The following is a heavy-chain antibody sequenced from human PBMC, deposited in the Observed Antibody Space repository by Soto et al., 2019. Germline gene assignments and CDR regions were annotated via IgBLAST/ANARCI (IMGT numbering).Heavy chain of an antibody. CDR2: IFYSGSN. J-gene: IGHJ5*02. V-gene: IGHV4-30-4*08. CDR3: AKSTTTRSLVAFDP. D-gene: IGHD2-2*01. CDR1: GGSISNGDYC. Sequence: QVQLQESGPGLVKPSQTLSLTCIVSGGSISNGDYCWSWIRQPPGKGLEWIGYIFYSGSNYYNPSLVSRVNMSVDTSKNQFSLKLSSVTAADTAVYYCAKSTTTRSLVAFDPWGQGTLVTVSS.